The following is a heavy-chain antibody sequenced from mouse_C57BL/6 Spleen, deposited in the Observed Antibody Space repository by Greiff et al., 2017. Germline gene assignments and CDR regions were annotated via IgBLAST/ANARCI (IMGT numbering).Heavy chain of an antibody. CDR3: TSIYYDHFDY. Sequence: QVQLQQSGAELVRPGASVTLSCKASGYTFTDYEMHWVKQTPVHGLEWIGAIDPETGGTAYTQKFKGKAILTADKSSSTAYMELRILTSEDSAVYYCTSIYYDHFDYWGQGTTLTVSS. D-gene: IGHD2-4*01. CDR1: GYTFTDYE. CDR2: IDPETGGT. V-gene: IGHV1-15*01. J-gene: IGHJ2*01.